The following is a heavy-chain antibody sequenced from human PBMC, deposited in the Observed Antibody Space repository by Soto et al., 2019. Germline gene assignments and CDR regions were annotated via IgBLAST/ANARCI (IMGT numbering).Heavy chain of an antibody. J-gene: IGHJ4*02. D-gene: IGHD2-2*01. CDR3: ARLTKDIVIVSPGAPFDY. CDR2: IYHSGST. V-gene: IGHV4-30-4*01. CDR1: VGSISTDYYY. Sequence: PSETLSLTCTVSVGSISTDYYYWSWIRQPPGKGLEWIGYIYHSGSTFYNPSLNSRVTISVDTSKNQFSLKLSSVTAADTAVYYCARLTKDIVIVSPGAPFDYWGQGTLVTVSS.